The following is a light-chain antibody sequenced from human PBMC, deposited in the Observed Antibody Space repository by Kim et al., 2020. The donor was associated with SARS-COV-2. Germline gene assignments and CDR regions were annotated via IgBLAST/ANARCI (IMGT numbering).Light chain of an antibody. CDR2: AAS. J-gene: IGKJ2*02. CDR1: QPISNY. CDR3: QQCYTTPWT. Sequence: SASVGDRVTITCRTSQPISNYLNWYQQIPGKAPKLLLYAASSLQSGVPSRFSGSGSETDFTLTLSSLQPEDSATYFCQQCYTTPWTFGQGTKVEIK. V-gene: IGKV1-39*01.